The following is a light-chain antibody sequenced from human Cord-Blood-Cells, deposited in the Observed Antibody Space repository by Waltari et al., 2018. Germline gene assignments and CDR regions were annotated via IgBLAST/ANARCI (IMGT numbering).Light chain of an antibody. CDR1: SSNIGSNT. CDR3: AAWDDSLNGVV. Sequence: QSVLTQPPSASGTPGQRVTISCSGSSSNIGSNTVNWYQQLPGTAPKILIYSNNRRPSGVPYRLSCSKTGTSASLATSGVQSEDDADYYCAAWDDSLNGVVFGGGTKLTVL. J-gene: IGLJ2*01. CDR2: SNN. V-gene: IGLV1-44*01.